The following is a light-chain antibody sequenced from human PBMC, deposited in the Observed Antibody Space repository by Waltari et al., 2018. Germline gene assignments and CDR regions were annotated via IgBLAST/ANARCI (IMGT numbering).Light chain of an antibody. CDR1: QSVGTW. J-gene: IGKJ2*01. CDR3: QQYSSFST. Sequence: DIQLTQSPFTLSASVGDRVTISCRASQSVGTWLAWYQQKPGKAPKLLIYMASTLESGVPSRFSGSGSGTEFTLTISSLQPDDFATYSCQQYSSFSTFGQGTKL. CDR2: MAS. V-gene: IGKV1-5*03.